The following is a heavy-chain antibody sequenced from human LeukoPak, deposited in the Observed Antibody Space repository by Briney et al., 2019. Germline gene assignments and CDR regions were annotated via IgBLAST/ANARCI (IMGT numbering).Heavy chain of an antibody. J-gene: IGHJ4*02. CDR3: ARQGYGVTSQGAADY. Sequence: GSVKVSCKSSGYTFTSYGISCVRQAPGQGLEWMGWISAYNGNTNYAQNLQGRVTLTTDTSTSTAYMELRSLRSDDTAVYYCARQGYGVTSQGAADYWGQGTLVTVSS. CDR2: ISAYNGNT. V-gene: IGHV1-18*01. CDR1: GYTFTSYG. D-gene: IGHD4-23*01.